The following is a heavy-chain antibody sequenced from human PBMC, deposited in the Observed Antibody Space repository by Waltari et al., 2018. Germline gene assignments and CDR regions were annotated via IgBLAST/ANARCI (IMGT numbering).Heavy chain of an antibody. V-gene: IGHV3-7*01. CDR2: IKQDGSVQ. Sequence: EVQLVESGGGVVQPGGSLRLSCAASGFTFTSYWMSWVRQAPGMGLEWVANIKQDGSVQYYVDSVKGRFTISRDNAKNSLYLQMSSLRAEDTAVYYCARDAPDYYGSYYFEYWGQGTLVTVSS. CDR3: ARDAPDYYGSYYFEY. D-gene: IGHD3-10*01. CDR1: GFTFTSYW. J-gene: IGHJ4*02.